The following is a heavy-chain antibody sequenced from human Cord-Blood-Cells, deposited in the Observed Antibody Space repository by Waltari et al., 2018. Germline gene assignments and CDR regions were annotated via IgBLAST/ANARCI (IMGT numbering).Heavy chain of an antibody. D-gene: IGHD6-19*01. V-gene: IGHV4-34*01. Sequence: QVQLQHWGAGLFKPSETLSLTCALYGGSFSGYYLIWIRQPPGKGLEWIGEMNHSGSTNYSPSLKSRVTISVDTSKNQFSLKLSSVTAADTAVYYCARLGLVLRPWGFDPWGQGTLVTVSS. CDR3: ARLGLVLRPWGFDP. CDR1: GGSFSGYY. CDR2: MNHSGST. J-gene: IGHJ5*02.